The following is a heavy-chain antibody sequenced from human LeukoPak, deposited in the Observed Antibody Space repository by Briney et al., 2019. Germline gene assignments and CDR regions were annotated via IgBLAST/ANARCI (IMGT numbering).Heavy chain of an antibody. Sequence: PGGSLRLSCAASGFTFDDYAMLWVRQAPGKGLAWVSGISWNSGSIGYADSVKGRFTISRDNAKNSLYLQMNSLGAEDTAFYYCAKDSSSSWYRDFDYWGQGTLVTVSS. CDR1: GFTFDDYA. V-gene: IGHV3-9*01. D-gene: IGHD6-13*01. CDR2: ISWNSGSI. CDR3: AKDSSSSWYRDFDY. J-gene: IGHJ4*02.